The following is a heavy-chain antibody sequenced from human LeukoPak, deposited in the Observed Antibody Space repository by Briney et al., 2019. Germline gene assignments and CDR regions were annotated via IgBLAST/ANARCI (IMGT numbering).Heavy chain of an antibody. J-gene: IGHJ4*02. CDR3: AKQSAGSAAWYSLHYDF. CDR1: GLTLSSYA. CDR2: VDGGGDGT. D-gene: IGHD6-13*01. Sequence: GGSLRLSCAASGLTLSSYAMTWVRQAPGRGLEWVSSVDGGGDGTYYADSVKGRFTISRDNSKDTLYLQMNGLRAEDTAVYFCAKQSAGSAAWYSLHYDFWGQGTLVTVSS. V-gene: IGHV3-23*01.